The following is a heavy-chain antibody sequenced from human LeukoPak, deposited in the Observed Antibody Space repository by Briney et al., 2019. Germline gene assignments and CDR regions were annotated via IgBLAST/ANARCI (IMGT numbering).Heavy chain of an antibody. CDR1: GFTLSDYY. V-gene: IGHV3-11*01. CDR3: ARVTEYYGMDV. J-gene: IGHJ6*02. CDR2: ISSSGTTI. Sequence: GGSLTLSSSAYGFTLSDYYMSWIRQAPRKAQERVSYISSSGTTIYYADSVKGRLTISRDNAKTSLYLQMNRLRAEDTAVYYCARVTEYYGMDVWGQGTTVTVSS.